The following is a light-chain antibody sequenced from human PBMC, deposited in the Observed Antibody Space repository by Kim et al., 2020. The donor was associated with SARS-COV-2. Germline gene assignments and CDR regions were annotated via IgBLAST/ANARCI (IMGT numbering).Light chain of an antibody. J-gene: IGKJ1*01. CDR3: QKYNSGPRT. CDR1: QGIYNY. Sequence: AAVGDRVTITCRASQGIYNYLAWYQQRPAKVPKLLIHAASALQSGVPSRFSGSGSGTDFTLTISSLQPEDAATYYCQKYNSGPRTFGQGTKVDIK. CDR2: AAS. V-gene: IGKV1-27*01.